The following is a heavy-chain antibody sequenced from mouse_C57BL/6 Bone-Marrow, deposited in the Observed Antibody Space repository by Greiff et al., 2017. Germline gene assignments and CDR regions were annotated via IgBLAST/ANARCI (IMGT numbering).Heavy chain of an antibody. V-gene: IGHV1-69*01. CDR3: ARGYYGSSPYCDY. CDR2: IDPSDSYT. Sequence: VQLQQPGAELVMPGASVKLSCKASGYTFTSYWMHWVKQRPGQGLEWIGEIDPSDSYTNYNQKFKGKSTLTVDKSSSTAYMQLSSLTSEDSAVYYCARGYYGSSPYCDYWSQGTTLTVSS. D-gene: IGHD1-1*01. CDR1: GYTFTSYW. J-gene: IGHJ2*01.